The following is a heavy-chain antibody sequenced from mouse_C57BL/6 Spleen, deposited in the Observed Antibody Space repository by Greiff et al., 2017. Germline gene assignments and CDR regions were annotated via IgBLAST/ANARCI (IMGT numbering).Heavy chain of an antibody. CDR3: AREGGGYYLSYAMDY. V-gene: IGHV5-4*01. CDR1: GFTFSSYA. CDR2: ISDGGSYT. J-gene: IGHJ4*01. D-gene: IGHD2-3*01. Sequence: DVKLVESGGGLVKPGGSLKLSCAVSGFTFSSYAMSWVRQTPEKRLEWVATISDGGSYTYYPDIAKGRFTISRDKAKNNLYRQMSQLKSEDTAMYYCAREGGGYYLSYAMDYWGQGTSVTVSS.